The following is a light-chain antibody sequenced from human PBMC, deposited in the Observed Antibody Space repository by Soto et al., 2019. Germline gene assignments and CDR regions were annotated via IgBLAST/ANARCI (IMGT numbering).Light chain of an antibody. V-gene: IGLV2-14*01. CDR2: EVS. CDR3: SSYTSSSTWV. CDR1: SSDVGGYNY. J-gene: IGLJ3*02. Sequence: QSALTQPASVSGSPGQSITISCAGTSSDVGGYNYVSWYQQHPGKAPKLMIYEVSKRPSGVSDRFSASKSANSASLTVSGLQAEYEADYYCSSYTSSSTWVFGGGTKLTVL.